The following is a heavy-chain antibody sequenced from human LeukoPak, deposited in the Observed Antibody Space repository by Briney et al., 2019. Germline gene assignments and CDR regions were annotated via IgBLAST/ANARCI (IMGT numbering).Heavy chain of an antibody. V-gene: IGHV3-7*01. Sequence: GRSLRLSCAAAGFWFIVYWMGSVRQAPGKGLECVSNIEADGRPKYYPDSVNGRFTVSRDNAKHSFYLQMNNTRVEDTAIYYCTKDLNHDSTGWGQGTLVTVSS. CDR3: TKDLNHDSTG. J-gene: IGHJ4*02. D-gene: IGHD3-22*01. CDR2: IEADGRPK. CDR1: GFWFIVYW.